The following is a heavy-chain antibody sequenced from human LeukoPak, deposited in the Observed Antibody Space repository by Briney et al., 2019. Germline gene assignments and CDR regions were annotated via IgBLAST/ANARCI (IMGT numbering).Heavy chain of an antibody. CDR2: INHSGST. CDR1: GGSFSGYY. D-gene: IGHD2-15*01. CDR3: ARRGRGLLRYYYYSYMDV. Sequence: TSETLSLTCAVYGGSFSGYYWSWIRQPPGKGLEWIGEINHSGSTNYNPSLKSRVTISVDTSKNQFSLKLSSVTAADTAVYYCARRGRGLLRYYYYSYMDVWGKGTTVTISS. J-gene: IGHJ6*03. V-gene: IGHV4-34*01.